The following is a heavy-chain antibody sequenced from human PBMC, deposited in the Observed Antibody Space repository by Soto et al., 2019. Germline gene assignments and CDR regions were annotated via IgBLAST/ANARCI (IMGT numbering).Heavy chain of an antibody. Sequence: QLQLQESGPGLVKPSETLSLTCTVSGGSISSSSNYWGWIRQPPGKGLEWIGSIYYSGNTYYNPSLKSRVTLSVDTSKNQFSLKLSSVTAADTAVYYCASNIIAVAGYFDYWGQGTLVTVSS. J-gene: IGHJ4*02. V-gene: IGHV4-39*01. D-gene: IGHD6-19*01. CDR1: GGSISSSSNY. CDR3: ASNIIAVAGYFDY. CDR2: IYYSGNT.